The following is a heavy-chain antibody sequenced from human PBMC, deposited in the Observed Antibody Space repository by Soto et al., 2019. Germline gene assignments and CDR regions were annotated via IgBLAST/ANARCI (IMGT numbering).Heavy chain of an antibody. CDR1: GGSISSYY. D-gene: IGHD3-10*01. J-gene: IGHJ5*02. Sequence: SETLSLTCTVAGGSISSYYWSWIRQPPGKGLEWIGYIYYSGSTNYNPSLKSRVTISVDTSKNQFSLKLSSVTAADTAVYYCARDRLSRSWWFDPWGQGTLVT. CDR3: ARDRLSRSWWFDP. V-gene: IGHV4-59*01. CDR2: IYYSGST.